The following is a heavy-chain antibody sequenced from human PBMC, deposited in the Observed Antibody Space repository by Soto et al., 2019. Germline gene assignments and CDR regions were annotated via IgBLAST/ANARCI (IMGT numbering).Heavy chain of an antibody. J-gene: IGHJ6*03. V-gene: IGHV3-48*02. CDR2: ISSSSSTI. CDR3: ARDRAYSGSYYYYYYIDV. D-gene: IGHD1-26*01. CDR1: GFTFSSYS. Sequence: GGSLRLSCAASGFTFSSYSMNWVRQAPGKGLEWVSYISSSSSTIYYADSVKGRFTISRDNAKNSLYLQMNSLRDEDTAVYYCARDRAYSGSYYYYYYIDVWGKGTTVTVSS.